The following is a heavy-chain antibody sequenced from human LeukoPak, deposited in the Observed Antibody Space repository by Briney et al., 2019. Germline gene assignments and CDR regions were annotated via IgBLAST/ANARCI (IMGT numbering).Heavy chain of an antibody. J-gene: IGHJ4*02. V-gene: IGHV3-23*01. CDR1: GFTFSNYA. CDR3: AKRGVL. Sequence: PGGSLRLSCAAPGFTFSNYAMSWVRQAPGKGLEWVSAISAGGTTYYADSVRGRFTISRDNSKNTLYLQMNSLRAEDTAVYYCAKRGVLWGQGTLVIVSS. D-gene: IGHD3-10*01. CDR2: ISAGGTT.